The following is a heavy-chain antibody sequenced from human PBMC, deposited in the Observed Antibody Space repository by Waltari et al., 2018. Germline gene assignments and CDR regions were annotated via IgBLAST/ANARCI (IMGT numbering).Heavy chain of an antibody. D-gene: IGHD3-10*01. V-gene: IGHV4-34*01. CDR2: INHSGST. Sequence: QVQLQQWGAGLLKPSETLSLTCAVYGGSFSGYYWSWIRQPPGKGLEWIGEINHSGSTNDNPSLKRRVTISVDTSKNQFSLKLSSVTAADTAVYYCARGNHGSGSYYHPYYYYGMDVWGQGTTVTVSS. J-gene: IGHJ6*02. CDR3: ARGNHGSGSYYHPYYYYGMDV. CDR1: GGSFSGYY.